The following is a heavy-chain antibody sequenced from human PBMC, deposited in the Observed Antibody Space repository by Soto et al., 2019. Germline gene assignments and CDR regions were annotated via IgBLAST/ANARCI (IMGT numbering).Heavy chain of an antibody. CDR3: ARDQLYYNDISGRPLNAFDV. CDR2: IGIGSSTK. V-gene: IGHV3-48*01. D-gene: IGHD3-22*01. Sequence: GGSLRLSCAASGFTFRNYGMNWVRQAPGKGLEWVSYIGIGSSTKYYADSVKGRFTISRDNAKNSLYLQMNSLRAEDTAVYYCARDQLYYNDISGRPLNAFDVRGQGTMVTVSS. J-gene: IGHJ3*01. CDR1: GFTFRNYG.